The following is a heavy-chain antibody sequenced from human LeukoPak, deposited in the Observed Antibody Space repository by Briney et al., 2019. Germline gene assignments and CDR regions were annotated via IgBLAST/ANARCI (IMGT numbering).Heavy chain of an antibody. V-gene: IGHV4-39*07. J-gene: IGHJ4*02. CDR2: IFYTGSS. Sequence: SGTLSLTCTVSGVSISSSNFYWGWIRQPPGKGLEWIGSIFYTGSSYYNQSLKSRVTISVDTSKNQFSLKLSSVSAADTAVYYCATSLYGEESHFDSWGQGTLVTVSS. D-gene: IGHD4-17*01. CDR3: ATSLYGEESHFDS. CDR1: GVSISSSNFY.